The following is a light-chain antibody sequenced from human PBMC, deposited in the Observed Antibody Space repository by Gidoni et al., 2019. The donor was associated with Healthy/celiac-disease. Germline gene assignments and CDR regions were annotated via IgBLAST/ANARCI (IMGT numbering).Light chain of an antibody. Sequence: DIQMTQSPSSLSASVGDRVTITCQASQDISNYLNWYQQKPGKAPKLLIYDASNFETGVPSRFSGSGSGTDFPFTISSLQPEDIATYYCQQYDNLPLTFGGGTKVEIK. CDR1: QDISNY. CDR2: DAS. V-gene: IGKV1-33*01. J-gene: IGKJ4*01. CDR3: QQYDNLPLT.